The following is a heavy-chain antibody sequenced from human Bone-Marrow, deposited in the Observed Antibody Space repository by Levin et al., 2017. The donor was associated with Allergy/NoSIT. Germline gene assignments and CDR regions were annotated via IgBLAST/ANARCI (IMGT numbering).Heavy chain of an antibody. D-gene: IGHD1-7*01. Sequence: SETLSLICTVSGGSISSSSYYWGWIRQPPGKGLEWIGSIYHSGRTYYNPSLKSRVTISVDTSKNQFSLKLSSVTAADTAVYYCARGADWNYGIPPNFDYWGQGALVTVSS. V-gene: IGHV4-39*07. CDR1: GGSISSSSYY. J-gene: IGHJ4*02. CDR2: IYHSGRT. CDR3: ARGADWNYGIPPNFDY.